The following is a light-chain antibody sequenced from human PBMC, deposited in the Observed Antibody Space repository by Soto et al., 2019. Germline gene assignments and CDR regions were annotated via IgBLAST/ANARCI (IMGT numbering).Light chain of an antibody. CDR3: QQYSKYPWT. V-gene: IGKV1-5*03. Sequence: DIQMTQSPSTLSASVGDRVTVTCRASQSSDKWLAWYQQKPGKAPKLLMYKASLLQSGIPSRFSGRGSGTAFTLTISSLQSDDVASYYCQQYSKYPWTFGQGTKVEV. J-gene: IGKJ1*01. CDR1: QSSDKW. CDR2: KAS.